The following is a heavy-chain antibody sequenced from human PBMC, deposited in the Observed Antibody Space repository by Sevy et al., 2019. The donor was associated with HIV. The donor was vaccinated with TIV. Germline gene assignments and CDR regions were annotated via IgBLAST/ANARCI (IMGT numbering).Heavy chain of an antibody. D-gene: IGHD3-22*01. CDR1: GGSFNNYD. Sequence: SETLSLTCGIYGGSFNNYDWSWIRQPPGKGLEWIWEVTHSGSTNYNPSLKRRLTMSLDTSKNQFSLKLTSVTAADTAVYYCARWRGTRVTMMVVVTTGYFDYWGQGTLVTVSS. CDR3: ARWRGTRVTMMVVVTTGYFDY. J-gene: IGHJ4*02. CDR2: VTHSGST. V-gene: IGHV4-34*01.